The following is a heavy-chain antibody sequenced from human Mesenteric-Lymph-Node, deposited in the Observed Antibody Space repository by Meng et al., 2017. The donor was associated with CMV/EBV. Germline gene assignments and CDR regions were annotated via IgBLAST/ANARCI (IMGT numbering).Heavy chain of an antibody. V-gene: IGHV1-69*02. CDR3: AGGIAAAGSRWFDP. CDR2: IIPILGIA. D-gene: IGHD6-13*01. Sequence: QVQRVQSGAEVKKPGSPVKVSCKASGGTFSSYTISWVRQAPGQGLEWMGRIIPILGIANYAQKFQGSVTITADKSTSTAYMELSSLRSEDTAVYYCAGGIAAAGSRWFDPWGQGTLVTVSS. J-gene: IGHJ5*02. CDR1: GGTFSSYT.